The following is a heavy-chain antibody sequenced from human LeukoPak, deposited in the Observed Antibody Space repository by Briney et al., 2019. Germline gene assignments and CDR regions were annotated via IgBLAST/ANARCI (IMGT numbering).Heavy chain of an antibody. Sequence: GGSLRLSCAASVSTLNTYWMTWFRQTPGKGLEWVAGLKQDGSDKYYVDSVKGPFTISRDNAENSLYLQMNSLRAEDTAVYYCARETRGTVGSYWGRGTLVTVSS. CDR1: VSTLNTYW. CDR3: ARETRGTVGSY. D-gene: IGHD4-23*01. J-gene: IGHJ4*02. CDR2: LKQDGSDK. V-gene: IGHV3-7*05.